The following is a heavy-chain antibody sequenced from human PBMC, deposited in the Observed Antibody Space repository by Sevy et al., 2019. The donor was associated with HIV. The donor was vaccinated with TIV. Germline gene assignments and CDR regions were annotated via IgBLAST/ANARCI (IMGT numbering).Heavy chain of an antibody. Sequence: GGSLRLSCAASGFTFSDYYMSWIRQAPGKGLEWVSYISSSGSTIYYADSGKGRFTISRDNAKNSLYLQMNSLRAEDTAVYYCARRRIEITNGHDAFDIWGQGTMVTVSS. CDR2: ISSSGSTI. J-gene: IGHJ3*02. CDR3: ARRRIEITNGHDAFDI. CDR1: GFTFSDYY. V-gene: IGHV3-11*01. D-gene: IGHD3-10*01.